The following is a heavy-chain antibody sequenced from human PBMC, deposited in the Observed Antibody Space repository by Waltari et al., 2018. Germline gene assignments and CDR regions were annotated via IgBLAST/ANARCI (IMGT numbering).Heavy chain of an antibody. CDR3: ARAPYYDFWSGYQGAFDI. CDR1: GGSFSGYY. V-gene: IGHV4-34*01. Sequence: QVQLQQWGAGLLKPSETLSLTCAVYGGSFSGYYWSWIRQPLGKGLEWIGEINHSGSTNYNPSLKSRVTISVDTSKNQFSLKLSSVTAADTAVYYCARAPYYDFWSGYQGAFDIWGQGTMVTVSS. D-gene: IGHD3-3*01. CDR2: INHSGST. J-gene: IGHJ3*02.